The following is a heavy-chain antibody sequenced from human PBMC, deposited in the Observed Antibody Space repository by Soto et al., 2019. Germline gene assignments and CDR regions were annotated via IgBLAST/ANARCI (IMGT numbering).Heavy chain of an antibody. CDR2: IRSKANSYAT. CDR3: TSHDYGDQRGVDY. J-gene: IGHJ4*02. D-gene: IGHD4-17*01. Sequence: EVQLVESGGGLVQPGGSLKLACAASGFTFSGSAMHWVRQASGKGLEWVGRIRSKANSYATAYAASVKGRFTISRDDSKNTAYLQMNSLKTEDTAGYYCTSHDYGDQRGVDYWGQGTLVTVSS. CDR1: GFTFSGSA. V-gene: IGHV3-73*02.